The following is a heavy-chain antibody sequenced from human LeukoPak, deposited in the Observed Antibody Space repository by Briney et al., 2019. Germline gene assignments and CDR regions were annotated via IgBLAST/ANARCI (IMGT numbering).Heavy chain of an antibody. D-gene: IGHD3-9*01. Sequence: ASVKISCKASGYTFTSYGISWVRQAPGHGLEWMGWISAYNGNTKYAQKLQGRVTMTTDTSTSTAYMELRSLRSDDTAVYYCARDILIRYFDWLPTPLDYWGQGTLVTVSS. CDR3: ARDILIRYFDWLPTPLDY. V-gene: IGHV1-18*01. CDR2: ISAYNGNT. CDR1: GYTFTSYG. J-gene: IGHJ4*02.